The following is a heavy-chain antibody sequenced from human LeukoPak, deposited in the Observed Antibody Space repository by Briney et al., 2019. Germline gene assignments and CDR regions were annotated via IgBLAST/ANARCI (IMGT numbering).Heavy chain of an antibody. V-gene: IGHV4-38-2*02. J-gene: IGHJ4*02. D-gene: IGHD6-13*01. CDR2: IYHSGST. CDR3: ARLKQQLVAFDY. Sequence: SETLSLTCTVSGYSISSGYYWGWIRQPPGKGLEWIGSIYHSGSTYYNPSLKSRVTISVDKSKNQFSLKLSSVTAADTAVYYCARLKQQLVAFDYWGQGTLVTVSS. CDR1: GYSISSGYY.